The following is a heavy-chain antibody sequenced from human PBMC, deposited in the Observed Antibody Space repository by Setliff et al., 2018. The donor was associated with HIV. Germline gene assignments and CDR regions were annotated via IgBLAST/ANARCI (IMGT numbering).Heavy chain of an antibody. J-gene: IGHJ4*02. CDR3: ARHPYDIVVLVAAADY. V-gene: IGHV4-34*01. D-gene: IGHD2-15*01. CDR1: GGSFSDNY. CDR2: INHSGRT. Sequence: GLLTPSETLSLTCAVYGGSFSDNYWSWIRQSPGKGLEWIGEINHSGRTKYSPSLRSRVSISVDTSKTQFSLKLSSVTAADTAVYYCARHPYDIVVLVAAADYWGQGTLVTVSS.